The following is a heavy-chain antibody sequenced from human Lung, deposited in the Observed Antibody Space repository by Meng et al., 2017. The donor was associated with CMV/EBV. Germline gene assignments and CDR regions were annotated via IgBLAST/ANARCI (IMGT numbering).Heavy chain of an antibody. D-gene: IGHD3-16*01. J-gene: IGHJ5*02. Sequence: SETLSSXCTVPGGSTNSYYWTWIRQAPGKGLEWIGYVFYTGTTKYNPSLKSRVTMSLDTSKSHFSLKLTSVTAADTAIYYCARGRAQIGWFDPWGQGTLVTVSS. V-gene: IGHV4-59*01. CDR3: ARGRAQIGWFDP. CDR1: GGSTNSYY. CDR2: VFYTGTT.